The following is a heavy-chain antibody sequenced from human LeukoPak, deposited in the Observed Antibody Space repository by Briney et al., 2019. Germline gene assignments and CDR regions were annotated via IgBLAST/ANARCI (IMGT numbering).Heavy chain of an antibody. D-gene: IGHD2-21*01. CDR1: GFTFSRHW. CDR3: ARGPSYCGGDCYYYFDY. J-gene: IGHJ4*02. CDR2: IKEDGSEK. V-gene: IGHV3-7*01. Sequence: GGSLRLSCAASGFTFSRHWMSWVRQAPGKGLEWVANIKEDGSEKDYVDSVKGRFTISRDNAKNSLYLQMNSLRAEDTAVYYCARGPSYCGGDCYYYFDYWGQGTLVTVFS.